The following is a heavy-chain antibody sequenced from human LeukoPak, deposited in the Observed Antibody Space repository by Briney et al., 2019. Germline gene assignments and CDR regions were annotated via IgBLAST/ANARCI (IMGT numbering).Heavy chain of an antibody. CDR3: ARHLSTAGALGIDY. V-gene: IGHV4-39*01. Sequence: PSQTLSLTCTVSGGSISSSTYYWGWIRQPPGKGLEWIVSMYYGGSTYYNPSLKSRVTISVDASKNQFSLKLSSVTAADTAVYYCARHLSTAGALGIDYWGQGTLVTVSS. J-gene: IGHJ4*02. D-gene: IGHD6-13*01. CDR2: MYYGGST. CDR1: GGSISSSTYY.